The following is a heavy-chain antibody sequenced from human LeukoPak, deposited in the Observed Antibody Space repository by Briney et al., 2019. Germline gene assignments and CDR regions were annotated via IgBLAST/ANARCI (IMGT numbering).Heavy chain of an antibody. D-gene: IGHD5-24*01. CDR1: GGSISSSSYY. V-gene: IGHV4-39*07. J-gene: IGHJ4*02. Sequence: SETLSLTCTVSGGSISSSSYYWGWIRQPPGKGLEWIGSIYYSGSTYYNPSLKSRVTISVDKSKNQFSLKVSSVTAADTAVYYCARKRWLQRNFDYWGQGTLVTVSS. CDR3: ARKRWLQRNFDY. CDR2: IYYSGST.